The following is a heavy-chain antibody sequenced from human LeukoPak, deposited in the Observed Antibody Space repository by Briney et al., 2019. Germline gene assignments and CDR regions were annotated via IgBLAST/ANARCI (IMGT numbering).Heavy chain of an antibody. J-gene: IGHJ5*02. V-gene: IGHV4-61*02. CDR2: MYTGGST. Sequence: SETLSLTCTVSGGSISSGGYYWSWIRQPAGKGLEYIGRMYTGGSTNYNPSLESRLTVSVDTSKNQFSLKLSSVTAADTAVYYCARGVDHGWFDPWGQGTLVTVSS. CDR1: GGSISSGGYY. D-gene: IGHD2-15*01. CDR3: ARGVDHGWFDP.